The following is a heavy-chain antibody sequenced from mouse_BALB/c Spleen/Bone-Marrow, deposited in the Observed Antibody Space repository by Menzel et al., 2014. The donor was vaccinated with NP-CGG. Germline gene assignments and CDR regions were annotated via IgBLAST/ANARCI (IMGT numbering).Heavy chain of an antibody. CDR1: GFNIKDTY. CDR2: IGPANGNA. CDR3: AIYFYFDY. V-gene: IGHV14-3*02. Sequence: DVQLQESGAELVKPGASVRLSCTASGFNIKDTYMHWVKQRPDQGLEWIGRIGPANGNAKHDPKFQGKAAITADTSSNTTYLQLSSLTSEDTAVYYCAIYFYFDYWGQGTTLTVSS. J-gene: IGHJ2*01. D-gene: IGHD2-3*01.